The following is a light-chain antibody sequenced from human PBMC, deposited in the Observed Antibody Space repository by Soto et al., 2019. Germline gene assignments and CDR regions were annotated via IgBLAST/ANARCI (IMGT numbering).Light chain of an antibody. J-gene: IGLJ2*01. V-gene: IGLV4-69*01. CDR1: SAYSSYA. CDR2: LNSDGTH. CDR3: QSWGTGVI. Sequence: QPVLTQSPSASASLGASVKLTCTLNSAYSSYAVAWHQQQPEKGPRFLMRLNSDGTHTKGDGIPDRFSGSSFGAERYLTISSLQSEDGADYYCQSWGTGVIFGGGTKVTVL.